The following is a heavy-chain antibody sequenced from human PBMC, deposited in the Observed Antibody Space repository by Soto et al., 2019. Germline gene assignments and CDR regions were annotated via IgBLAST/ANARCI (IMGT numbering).Heavy chain of an antibody. CDR2: ISSSGSYI. Sequence: GGSLRLSCAASGFTFSSYSMNWVRQAPGKGLEWVSSISSSGSYIYYADSVKGRFTISRDNAKNSLYLQVNSLGAEDTVVYYCARDLYSSGWLFDYWGQGTQVTVS. J-gene: IGHJ4*02. CDR1: GFTFSSYS. V-gene: IGHV3-21*01. D-gene: IGHD6-19*01. CDR3: ARDLYSSGWLFDY.